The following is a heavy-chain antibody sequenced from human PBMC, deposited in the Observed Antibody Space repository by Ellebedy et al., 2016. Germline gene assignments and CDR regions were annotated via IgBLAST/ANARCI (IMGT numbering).Heavy chain of an antibody. CDR1: GFTFSSYA. Sequence: GESLKISCASSGFTFSSYAMSWVRQAPGKGLEWVSAISGSGGSTYYADSVKGRFTISRDNSKNTLYLQMNSLRAEDTAVYYCAKDHRPMVPYYFDYWGQGTLVTVSS. CDR2: ISGSGGST. D-gene: IGHD2-8*01. J-gene: IGHJ4*02. CDR3: AKDHRPMVPYYFDY. V-gene: IGHV3-23*01.